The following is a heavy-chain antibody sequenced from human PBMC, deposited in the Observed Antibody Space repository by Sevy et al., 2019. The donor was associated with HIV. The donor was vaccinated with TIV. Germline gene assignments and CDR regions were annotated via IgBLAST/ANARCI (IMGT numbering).Heavy chain of an antibody. CDR1: GGTFSSYA. D-gene: IGHD1-26*01. Sequence: ASVKVSCKASGGTFSSYAISWVRQAPGQGLEWMGGIIPIFGTANYAQKFQGRVTITADESTITAYMELSSLRSEDTAVYYCARGAGGSSKIYYFDYWGQGTLVTVSS. J-gene: IGHJ4*02. CDR2: IIPIFGTA. V-gene: IGHV1-69*13. CDR3: ARGAGGSSKIYYFDY.